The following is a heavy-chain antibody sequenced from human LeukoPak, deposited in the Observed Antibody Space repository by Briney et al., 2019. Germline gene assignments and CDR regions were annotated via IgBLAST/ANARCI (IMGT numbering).Heavy chain of an antibody. J-gene: IGHJ4*02. CDR1: GGRINNHY. D-gene: IGHD4/OR15-4a*01. Sequence: SETLSLTCTVSGGRINNHYWTWIRQPPGKGLEWLGYIYYSGITNYNPSLRSRVTISIDTSKNQFSLKMSSVTAADTAVYYCARDLMGASHFDYWGQGTLVTVSS. CDR2: IYYSGIT. V-gene: IGHV4-59*11. CDR3: ARDLMGASHFDY.